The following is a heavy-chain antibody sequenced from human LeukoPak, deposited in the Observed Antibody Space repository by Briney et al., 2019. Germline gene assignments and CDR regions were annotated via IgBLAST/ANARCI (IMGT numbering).Heavy chain of an antibody. CDR1: GFTFSDYY. CDR2: ISSSGSTI. CDR3: ARDYYDSSGYPPHFDY. V-gene: IGHV3-11*04. Sequence: GGSLRLSCAASGFTFSDYYMSWIRQAPGKGLEWVSYISSSGSTIYYADSVKGRFTISRDNAKNSLYLQMNSLRAEGTAVYYCARDYYDSSGYPPHFDYWGQGTLVTVSS. D-gene: IGHD3-22*01. J-gene: IGHJ4*02.